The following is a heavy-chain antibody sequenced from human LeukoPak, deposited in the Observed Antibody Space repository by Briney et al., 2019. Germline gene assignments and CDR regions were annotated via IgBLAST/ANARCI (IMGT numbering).Heavy chain of an antibody. CDR1: GFTFSYYW. V-gene: IGHV3-7*02. D-gene: IGHD6-13*01. Sequence: GGSLRLSCAASGFTFSYYWMGWVRQAPGKGLEWVANIKQDGSEKYYVDSVRGRFTISRDNANNSLYLQMNSMRAEDTAVYYCARHGIAAAGALGGNWFDPWGQGTLVTVSS. CDR2: IKQDGSEK. J-gene: IGHJ5*02. CDR3: ARHGIAAAGALGGNWFDP.